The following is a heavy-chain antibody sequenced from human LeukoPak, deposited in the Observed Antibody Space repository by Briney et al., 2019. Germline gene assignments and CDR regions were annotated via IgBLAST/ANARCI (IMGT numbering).Heavy chain of an antibody. CDR3: ARDQVEGYGMDV. Sequence: ASVKVSCKASGYTFTSYDINWVRQATGQGLEWMGWMNPNSGNTGYAQKFQGRVTITADKSTSTAYMELSSLRSEDTAVYYCARDQVEGYGMDVWGQGTTVTVSS. CDR2: MNPNSGNT. J-gene: IGHJ6*02. V-gene: IGHV1-8*01. D-gene: IGHD2-15*01. CDR1: GYTFTSYD.